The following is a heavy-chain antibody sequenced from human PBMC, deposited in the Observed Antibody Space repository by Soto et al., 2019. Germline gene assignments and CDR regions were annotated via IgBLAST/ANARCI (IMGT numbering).Heavy chain of an antibody. CDR1: AFTFGSHT. CDR3: TREVQPGVRREYDY. J-gene: IGHJ4*02. Sequence: EAHLVESGGGLVKPGGSLRLSCEASAFTFGSHTMNCVRQAPGKGLEWVSSIDSGGSRTFYADTVNGRFTISRDNAKNSLFLQMNSLRAEDTAVYFCTREVQPGVRREYDYWGQGTLVTVSS. D-gene: IGHD1-1*01. CDR2: IDSGGSRT. V-gene: IGHV3-21*01.